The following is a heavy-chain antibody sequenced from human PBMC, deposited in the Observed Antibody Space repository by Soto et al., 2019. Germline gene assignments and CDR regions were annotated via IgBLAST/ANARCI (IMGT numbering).Heavy chain of an antibody. D-gene: IGHD3-10*01. CDR1: GVSFSGYD. J-gene: IGHJ6*02. V-gene: IGHV4-34*01. CDR3: TRRRFGVRGVTTMDV. CDR2: INHSGST. Sequence: WEALALTCSVYGVSFSGYDWSWIRQPPGKWLEWIGEINHSGSTNYNPSLKSRVTISVDTSKNQFSLNLCSVTAADTAVYYCTRRRFGVRGVTTMDVWGPGTTVTVSS.